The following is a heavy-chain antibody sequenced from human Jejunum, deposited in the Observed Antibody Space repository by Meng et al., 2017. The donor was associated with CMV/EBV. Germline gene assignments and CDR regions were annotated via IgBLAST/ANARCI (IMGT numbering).Heavy chain of an antibody. Sequence: LSCEASGITFSSYWMHWVRQAPGKGPVWVSRINSDGNSRSYADSVKGRFTISRDNAKNTLFLQMNSLRAEDTAVYYCAREDWYYFDYWGQGTLVTVSS. V-gene: IGHV3-74*01. CDR3: AREDWYYFDY. CDR2: INSDGNSR. J-gene: IGHJ4*02. CDR1: GITFSSYW. D-gene: IGHD3/OR15-3a*01.